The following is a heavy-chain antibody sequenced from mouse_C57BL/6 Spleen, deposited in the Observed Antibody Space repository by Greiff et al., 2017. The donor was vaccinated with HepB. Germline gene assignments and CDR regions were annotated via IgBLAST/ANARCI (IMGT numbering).Heavy chain of an antibody. CDR3: ARDSNYWYFDV. Sequence: LQESGAELVRPGASVKLSCKASGYTFTDYYINWVKQRPGQGLEWIARIYPGSGNTYYNEKFKGKATLTAEKSSSTAYMQLSSLTSQDSAVYFCARDSNYWYFDVWGTGTTVTVSS. CDR2: IYPGSGNT. CDR1: GYTFTDYY. V-gene: IGHV1-76*01. J-gene: IGHJ1*03. D-gene: IGHD2-5*01.